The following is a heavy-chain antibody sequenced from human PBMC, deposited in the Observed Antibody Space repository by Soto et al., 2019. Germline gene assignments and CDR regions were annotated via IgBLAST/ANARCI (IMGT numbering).Heavy chain of an antibody. V-gene: IGHV4-30-4*01. CDR3: ARADTAMVMWFDP. Sequence: SETLSLTCTVSGGSISSGDYYWSWIRQPPGKGLEWIGYIYYSGSTYYNPSLKSRVTISVDTSKNQFSLKLSSVTAADTAVYYCARADTAMVMWFDPWGQGTLVTVSS. CDR2: IYYSGST. D-gene: IGHD5-18*01. J-gene: IGHJ5*02. CDR1: GGSISSGDYY.